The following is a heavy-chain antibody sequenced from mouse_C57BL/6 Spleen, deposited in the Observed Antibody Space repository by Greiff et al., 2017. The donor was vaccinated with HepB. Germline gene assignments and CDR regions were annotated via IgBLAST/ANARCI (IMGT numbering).Heavy chain of an antibody. CDR2: IDPANGNT. D-gene: IGHD1-1*01. J-gene: IGHJ4*01. CDR1: GFNIKNTS. CDR3: AALYYGNSLNAMDY. V-gene: IGHV14-3*01. Sequence: DVKLVESVAELVRPGASVKLSCTASGFNIKNTSMHWVKQRPEQGLEWIGRIDPANGNTKYAPKFQGKATITADTSSTTAYLQLSSLTSEDTAIYYCAALYYGNSLNAMDYWGQGTTVTVSS.